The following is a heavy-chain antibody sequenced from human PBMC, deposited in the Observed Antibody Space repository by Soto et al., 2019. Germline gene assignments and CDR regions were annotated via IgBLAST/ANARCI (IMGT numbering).Heavy chain of an antibody. V-gene: IGHV4-31*03. CDR3: ARVGGSGSPFDN. CDR2: IFYSGST. J-gene: IGHJ4*02. D-gene: IGHD3-10*01. CDR1: GGSINSGGYY. Sequence: QVQLQESGPGLVKPSQTLSLTCTVSGGSINSGGYYWSWIRQHPGKGLEWIGYIFYSGSTYYNPSLKSRVTISVDMSKNQFSLKLSSVTVADTAVYYCARVGGSGSPFDNWGQGTLVTVSS.